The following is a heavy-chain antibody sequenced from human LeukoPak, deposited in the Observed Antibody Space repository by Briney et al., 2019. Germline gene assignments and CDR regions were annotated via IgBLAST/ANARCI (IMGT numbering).Heavy chain of an antibody. Sequence: PSETLSLTCAVSGYSISSGYYWGWIRQPPGKGLEWIGEINHSGSTNYNPSLKSRVTISVDTSKNQFSLKLSSVTAADTAVYYCARGFITIFGVDPFDYWGQGTLVTVSS. D-gene: IGHD3-3*01. CDR2: INHSGST. CDR3: ARGFITIFGVDPFDY. J-gene: IGHJ4*02. CDR1: GYSISSGYY. V-gene: IGHV4-38-2*01.